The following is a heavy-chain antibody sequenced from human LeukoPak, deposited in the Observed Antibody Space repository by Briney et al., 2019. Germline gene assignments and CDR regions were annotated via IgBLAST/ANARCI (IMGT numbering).Heavy chain of an antibody. CDR3: ARAALAVDGYNLGT. V-gene: IGHV3-74*01. CDR2: INSDGSST. J-gene: IGHJ5*02. D-gene: IGHD5-24*01. CDR1: GFTFSSYW. Sequence: PPGGSLRLSCAASGFTFSSYWMHWVRQAPGKGLVWVSRINSDGSSTNYADSVKGRFTISRDNAKNTVYLQMNSLRVEDTAVYYCARAALAVDGYNLGTWGQGTLVTVSS.